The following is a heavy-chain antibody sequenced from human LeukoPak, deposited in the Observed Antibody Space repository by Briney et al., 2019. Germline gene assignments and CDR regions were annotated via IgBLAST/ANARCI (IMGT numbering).Heavy chain of an antibody. CDR1: GFTFSSYS. V-gene: IGHV3-21*01. D-gene: IGHD4-17*01. CDR2: ISSSSSYI. J-gene: IGHJ4*02. Sequence: NPGGSLRLSCAASGFTFSSYSMNWVRQAPGKGLEWVSSISSSSSYIYYADSVKGRFTISRDNSKNTLYLQMNSLRAEDTAVYYCARERVSGLRSRRGYFDYWGQGTLVTVSS. CDR3: ARERVSGLRSRRGYFDY.